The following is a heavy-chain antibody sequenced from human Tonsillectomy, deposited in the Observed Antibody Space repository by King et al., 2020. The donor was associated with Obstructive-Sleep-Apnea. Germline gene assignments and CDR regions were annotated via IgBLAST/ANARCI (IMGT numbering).Heavy chain of an antibody. Sequence: QLVQSGGGLVQPGGSLRLSCAASGFTFSSYSMNWVRQAPGKGLEWVSYISSSSSTIYYADSVKGRFTISRDNAKNSLYLQMNSLRAEDTAVYYCASGQASLLLWFGELLLWGQGTLVTVSS. J-gene: IGHJ4*02. D-gene: IGHD3-10*01. CDR1: GFTFSSYS. CDR2: ISSSSSTI. V-gene: IGHV3-48*01. CDR3: ASGQASLLLWFGELLL.